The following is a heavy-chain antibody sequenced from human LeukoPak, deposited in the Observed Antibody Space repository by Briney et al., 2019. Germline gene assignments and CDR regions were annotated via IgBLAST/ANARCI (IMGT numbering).Heavy chain of an antibody. V-gene: IGHV3-23*01. J-gene: IGHJ1*01. CDR1: GFTLSSYE. CDR3: TRNSGWYRLS. Sequence: PGGSLRLSCTVSGFTLSSYEMSWIRQAPGKGLEWVSSIDYDGGSGHYADSVKGRFTISRDNSNNTLFLHLNSLRGEDTAVYYCTRNSGWYRLSWGQGTLVTVSS. CDR2: IDYDGGSG. D-gene: IGHD6-19*01.